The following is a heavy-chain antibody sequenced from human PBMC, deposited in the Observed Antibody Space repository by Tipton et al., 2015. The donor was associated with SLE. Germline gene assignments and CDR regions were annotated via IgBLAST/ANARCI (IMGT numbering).Heavy chain of an antibody. J-gene: IGHJ3*02. CDR1: GYSISSGYY. D-gene: IGHD6-25*01. CDR3: ASSSSGDAFDI. CDR2: IYHSGST. Sequence: TLSLTCTVSGYSISSGYYWGWIRQPPGKGLEWIGSIYHSGSTYYNPPLKSRVTISVDTSKNQFSLKLSSVTAADTAVYYCASSSSGDAFDIWGQGTMVTVSS. V-gene: IGHV4-38-2*02.